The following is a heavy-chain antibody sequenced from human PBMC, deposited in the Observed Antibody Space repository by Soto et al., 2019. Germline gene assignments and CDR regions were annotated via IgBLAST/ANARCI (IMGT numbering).Heavy chain of an antibody. D-gene: IGHD6-19*01. CDR2: ISYDGRNK. CDR3: AKDQVSSGWYKWSWFDP. CDR1: GFTFSSYG. V-gene: IGHV3-30*18. Sequence: QVQLVESGGGVVQPGRSLRLSCAASGFTFSSYGMDWVRQAPGKGLEWVSFISYDGRNKDYVDSVKGRFTISRDNSKNTLYLQMNSLRAEDTAVYYCAKDQVSSGWYKWSWFDPWGQGTLVTVSS. J-gene: IGHJ5*02.